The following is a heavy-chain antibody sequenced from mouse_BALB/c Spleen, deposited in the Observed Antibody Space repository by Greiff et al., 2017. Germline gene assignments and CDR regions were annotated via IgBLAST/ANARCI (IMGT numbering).Heavy chain of an antibody. J-gene: IGHJ2*01. CDR2: INPYNDGT. D-gene: IGHD1-1*01. Sequence: VQLQQPGPELVKPGASVKMSCKASGYTFTSYVMHWVKQKPGQGLEWIGYINPYNDGTKYNEKFKGKATLTSDKSSSTAYMELSSLTSEDSAVYYCATYYYGYYFDYWGQGTTLTVSS. CDR1: GYTFTSYV. V-gene: IGHV1-14*01. CDR3: ATYYYGYYFDY.